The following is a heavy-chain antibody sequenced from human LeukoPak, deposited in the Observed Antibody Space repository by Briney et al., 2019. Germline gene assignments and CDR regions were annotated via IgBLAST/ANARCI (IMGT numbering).Heavy chain of an antibody. CDR1: GYTFTSYD. J-gene: IGHJ6*03. D-gene: IGHD3-3*01. V-gene: IGHV1-8*01. CDR2: MNPNSGNT. Sequence: VASVKVSCKASGYTFTSYDINWVRQATGQGLEWMGWMNPNSGNTGYAQKFQGRVTMTRNTSISTAYMELSSLRSEDTAVYFCARGRPIKIFGGVIRPGLYYYYYMDVWGKGTTVTVSS. CDR3: ARGRPIKIFGGVIRPGLYYYYYMDV.